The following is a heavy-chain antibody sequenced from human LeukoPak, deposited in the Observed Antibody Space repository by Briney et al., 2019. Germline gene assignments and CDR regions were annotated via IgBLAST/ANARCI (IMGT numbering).Heavy chain of an antibody. CDR3: AKSLLGGLDY. V-gene: IGHV3-23*01. CDR2: ISGNGGST. D-gene: IGHD2-21*01. CDR1: GFSFSNYA. Sequence: GGSLRLSCAGSGFSFSNYAMNWVRQAPGKGLEWVSAISGNGGSTYDADSVKGRFTISRDNSKDTLYLQMNSLRAEDTAIYYCAKSLLGGLDYWGQGTLVTVSS. J-gene: IGHJ4*02.